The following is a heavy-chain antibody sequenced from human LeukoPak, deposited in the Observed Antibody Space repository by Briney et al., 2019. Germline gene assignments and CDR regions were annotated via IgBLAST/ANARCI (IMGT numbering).Heavy chain of an antibody. CDR2: IYYSGST. V-gene: IGHV4-59*01. CDR3: ARDDGVGATSP. Sequence: SETLSLTCSVPIDSITNYYWSWIRQPPGKGLEWIGYIYYSGSTNYNPSLKSRVTISVDTSKNQFSLKLSSVTAADTAVYYCARDDGVGATSPWGQGTLVTVSS. D-gene: IGHD1-26*01. J-gene: IGHJ5*02. CDR1: IDSITNYY.